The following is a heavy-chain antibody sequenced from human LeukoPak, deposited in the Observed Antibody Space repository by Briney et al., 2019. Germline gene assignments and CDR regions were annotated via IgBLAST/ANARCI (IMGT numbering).Heavy chain of an antibody. J-gene: IGHJ6*03. D-gene: IGHD1-26*01. CDR3: ARHLRGSYNYYYYYMDV. Sequence: PSETLSLTCTVSNGSISSYYWSWIRQPPGKGLEWIGYIYYSGSTNYNPSLKSRVTISVDTSKNQFSLKLSSVTAADTAVYYCARHLRGSYNYYYYYMDVWGKGTTVTISS. CDR1: NGSISSYY. CDR2: IYYSGST. V-gene: IGHV4-59*08.